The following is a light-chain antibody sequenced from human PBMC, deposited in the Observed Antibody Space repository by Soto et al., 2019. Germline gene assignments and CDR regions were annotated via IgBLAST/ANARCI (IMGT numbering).Light chain of an antibody. Sequence: DIQMTQSPSSLSASVGDRVTITCRASQRISRYVNWYQQKPGKAPKLLIYAASNLQSGVPSRLSGSGSGTEFTLTIRSLQPDDFSTYYCQQYHSYWTFGRGTKVDIK. CDR1: QRISRY. CDR2: AAS. J-gene: IGKJ1*01. V-gene: IGKV1-9*01. CDR3: QQYHSYWT.